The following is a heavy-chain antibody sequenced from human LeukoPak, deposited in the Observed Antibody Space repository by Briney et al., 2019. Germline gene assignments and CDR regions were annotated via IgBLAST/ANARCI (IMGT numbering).Heavy chain of an antibody. V-gene: IGHV3-64D*09. CDR3: VRRRDGYNL. CDR1: GFTFSSYP. D-gene: IGHD5-24*01. CDR2: INSNGGNT. J-gene: IGHJ4*02. Sequence: GGSLRLSCAASGFTFSSYPMHWVRQAPGKGLEYVSAINSNGGNTYYADSAQGRFTISRDNSKNALYLQMSSLRAEDTAVYYCVRRRDGYNLWGQGTLVTVSS.